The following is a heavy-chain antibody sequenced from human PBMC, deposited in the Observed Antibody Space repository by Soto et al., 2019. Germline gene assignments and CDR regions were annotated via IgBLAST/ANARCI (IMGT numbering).Heavy chain of an antibody. CDR2: ISSDESNK. CDR3: ARDVEWLFSSIVH. J-gene: IGHJ4*02. Sequence: QVQLVESGGGVVQPGRSLRLSCAASGFTFSSYAMHWVRQAPGKGLEWVALISSDESNKYYIDSVKGRFTISRDNFKNTLYLQMNSLRGDDTAVYYCARDVEWLFSSIVHWGQGTLVTVSS. D-gene: IGHD6-19*01. CDR1: GFTFSSYA. V-gene: IGHV3-30-3*01.